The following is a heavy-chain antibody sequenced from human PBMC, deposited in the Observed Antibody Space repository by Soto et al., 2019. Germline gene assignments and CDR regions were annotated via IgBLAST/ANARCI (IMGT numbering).Heavy chain of an antibody. V-gene: IGHV3-23*01. J-gene: IGHJ6*02. CDR1: GFTFSEYA. CDR2: IDERGDRT. Sequence: EHLLESGGGLVQPGGSLRLSCAASGFTFSEYAMTWVRQAPGKGLEWVSGIDERGDRTNYADSVKGRFIVSRDNSRNTLYLLMNNLRAEDTAVYYCAKDRATIFGVIWKYGMDVWGQGTTVSVSS. D-gene: IGHD3-3*01. CDR3: AKDRATIFGVIWKYGMDV.